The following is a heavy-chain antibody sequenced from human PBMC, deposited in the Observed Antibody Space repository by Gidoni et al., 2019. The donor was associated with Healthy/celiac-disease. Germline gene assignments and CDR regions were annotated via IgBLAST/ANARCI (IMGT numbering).Heavy chain of an antibody. CDR2: ISWNSGSI. CDR1: GFPFDDYS. CDR3: AKVRYCSSTSCPDAFDI. D-gene: IGHD2-2*01. Sequence: EVQLVESGGGLVQPGRSLRLSCAASGFPFDDYSMHWVWQAPGKGLEWVSGISWNSGSIGYADSVKGRFTISRDNAKNSLYLQMNSLRAEDTALYYCAKVRYCSSTSCPDAFDIWGQGTMVTVSS. V-gene: IGHV3-9*01. J-gene: IGHJ3*02.